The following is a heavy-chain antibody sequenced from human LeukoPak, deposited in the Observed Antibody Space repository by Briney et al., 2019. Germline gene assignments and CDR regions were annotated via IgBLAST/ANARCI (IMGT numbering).Heavy chain of an antibody. V-gene: IGHV5-10-1*01. D-gene: IGHD3-22*01. Sequence: GESLKISCKGSGYRFTSYWISWVRQMPGKGLEWMGRIDPSDSYTNYSPSFQGHVTISADKSISTAYLQWSSLKASDTAMYYCARHYGSGYYLGWFDPWGQGTLVTVSS. CDR2: IDPSDSYT. CDR3: ARHYGSGYYLGWFDP. J-gene: IGHJ5*02. CDR1: GYRFTSYW.